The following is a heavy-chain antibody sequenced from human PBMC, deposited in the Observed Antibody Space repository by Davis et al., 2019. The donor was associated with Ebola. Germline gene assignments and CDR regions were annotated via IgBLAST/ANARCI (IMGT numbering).Heavy chain of an antibody. CDR1: GFSFSSHW. V-gene: IGHV3-7*03. J-gene: IGHJ4*02. CDR3: AKHGTPTAI. Sequence: GESLKISCAASGFSFSSHWMSWVRQAPGKGLEWVANIKPDGTFRDYLAAARGRFTISRDNAQNSLDLQMNTLRAEDTAVYFCAKHGTPTAIGGQGTLVTVSS. D-gene: IGHD2-2*01. CDR2: IKPDGTFR.